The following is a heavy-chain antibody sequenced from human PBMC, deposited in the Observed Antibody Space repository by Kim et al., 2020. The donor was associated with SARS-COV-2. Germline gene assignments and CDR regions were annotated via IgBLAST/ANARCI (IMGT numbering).Heavy chain of an antibody. V-gene: IGHV3-48*02. D-gene: IGHD3-10*01. CDR1: GFTFRSNS. CDR3: ATDPFWSHYTY. CDR2: IDGGSVSI. J-gene: IGHJ4*02. Sequence: GASLRLSCATSGFTFRSNSMNWVRQAPGKGLEWISFIDGGSVSIEYADSVKGRFTISRDNAKSSLHLQMNNLRDEDTAVYYCATDPFWSHYTYWGQGTLV.